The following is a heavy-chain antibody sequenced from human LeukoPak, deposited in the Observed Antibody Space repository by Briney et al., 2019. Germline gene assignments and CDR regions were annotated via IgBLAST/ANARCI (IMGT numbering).Heavy chain of an antibody. CDR1: GGSFSGYY. Sequence: SETLSLTCAVYGGSFSGYYWSWIRQPPGKGLEWIGEIYHSGSTNYNPSLKSRVTISVDKSKNQFSLKLSSVTAADTAVYYCARVEQLALDYWGQGTLVTVSS. CDR3: ARVEQLALDY. V-gene: IGHV4-34*01. J-gene: IGHJ4*02. CDR2: IYHSGST. D-gene: IGHD6-13*01.